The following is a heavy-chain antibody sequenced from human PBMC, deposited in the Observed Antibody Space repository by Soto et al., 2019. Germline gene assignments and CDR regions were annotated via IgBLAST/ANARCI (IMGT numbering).Heavy chain of an antibody. Sequence: SETLSLTCTVSGGSISSGGYYWSWIRQHPGKGLEWIGYIYYSGSTYYNPSLKSRVTISVDTSKNQFSLKLSSVTAADTAVYYCAREDSSGYSFDYWGQGTLVTVSS. CDR1: GGSISSGGYY. CDR3: AREDSSGYSFDY. CDR2: IYYSGST. D-gene: IGHD3-22*01. V-gene: IGHV4-31*03. J-gene: IGHJ4*02.